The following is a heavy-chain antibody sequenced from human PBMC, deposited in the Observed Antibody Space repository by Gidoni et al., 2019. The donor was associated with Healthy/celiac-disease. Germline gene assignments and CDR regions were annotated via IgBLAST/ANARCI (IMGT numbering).Heavy chain of an antibody. J-gene: IGHJ3*02. CDR3: ASTAYYDSSYDAFDI. CDR2: IYHSGST. CDR1: GVSISSSNW. D-gene: IGHD3-22*01. V-gene: IGHV4-4*02. Sequence: QVQLQESGPGLVKPSGTLSLTCAVSGVSISSSNWWSWVRQPPGKGLEWIGEIYHSGSTTYNPSLKSRVTISVDKSKNQFSLKLSSVTAADTAVYYCASTAYYDSSYDAFDIWGQGTMVTVSS.